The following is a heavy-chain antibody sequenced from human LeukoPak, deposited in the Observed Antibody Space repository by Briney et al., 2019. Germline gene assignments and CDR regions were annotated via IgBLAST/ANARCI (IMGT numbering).Heavy chain of an antibody. CDR2: IHYTGGT. Sequence: SEALSLTCAVSGGSISSGGYSWSWIRQPPGKGLEWIGQIHYTGGTSYNPSLESRLTVSLDTSKNQFSLKLSSVTAADTAVYYCARAGDSSGWFWQYWGQGTLVTVSS. J-gene: IGHJ4*02. CDR1: GGSISSGGYS. V-gene: IGHV4-61*08. CDR3: ARAGDSSGWFWQY. D-gene: IGHD6-13*01.